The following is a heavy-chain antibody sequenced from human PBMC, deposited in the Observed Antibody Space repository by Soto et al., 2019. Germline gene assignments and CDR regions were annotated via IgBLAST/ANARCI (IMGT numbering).Heavy chain of an antibody. D-gene: IGHD4-17*01. J-gene: IGHJ6*02. V-gene: IGHV4-61*01. CDR2: ISYSGST. Sequence: QVQLQESGPGLVKPSETLFLTCTVSGGSVSSGSYYWSWIRQPPGKGLEWIGYISYSGSTNYNPSLKTRVTISGDTSKNQISLKLSSVTASDTAVYYCARDSYGDYVAPYYFGMDVWGLGTTVAVSS. CDR1: GGSVSSGSYY. CDR3: ARDSYGDYVAPYYFGMDV.